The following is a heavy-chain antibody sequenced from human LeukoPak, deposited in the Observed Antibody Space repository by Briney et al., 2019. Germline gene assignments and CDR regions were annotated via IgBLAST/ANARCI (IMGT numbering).Heavy chain of an antibody. CDR1: GFTFSSYS. V-gene: IGHV3-21*01. Sequence: GGSLRLSCAASGFTFSSYSMNWVRQAPGKGLEWVSSISSSSSYIYYADSVKGRFTISRDNAKNSLYLQMNSLRAEDTAVYYCARASTGVLTYYMDVRGKGTTVTVSS. CDR3: ARASTGVLTYYMDV. D-gene: IGHD7-27*01. CDR2: ISSSSSYI. J-gene: IGHJ6*03.